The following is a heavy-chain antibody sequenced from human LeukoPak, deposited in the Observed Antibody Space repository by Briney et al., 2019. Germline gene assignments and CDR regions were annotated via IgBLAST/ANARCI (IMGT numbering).Heavy chain of an antibody. CDR3: AKDRSGSPMVGP. CDR1: GFTFSSYA. CDR2: ISGSGGST. J-gene: IGHJ5*02. Sequence: GGSLRLSCAASGFTFSSYAMSWVRQAPGKGLEWVSAISGSGGSTYYADSVKGRFTISRDNSKNTLYLQMNSLRAEDAAVYYCAKDRSGSPMVGPWGQGTLVTVSS. D-gene: IGHD3-10*01. V-gene: IGHV3-23*01.